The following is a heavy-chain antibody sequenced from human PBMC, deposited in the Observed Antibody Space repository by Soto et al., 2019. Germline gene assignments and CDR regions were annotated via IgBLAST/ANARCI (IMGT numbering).Heavy chain of an antibody. CDR1: GFTFISYA. CDR3: ARGGSGWYKDGMDV. CDR2: ISYDGSNE. V-gene: IGHV3-30-3*01. D-gene: IGHD6-19*01. Sequence: QVQLVESGGGVVQPGRSLRLSCAASGFTFISYAMHWVRQAPGKGLEWVAVISYDGSNEYSADSVKGRFTISRDNSKNTLYLQMNSLRPEDTAVYYCARGGSGWYKDGMDVWGQGTTVTVSS. J-gene: IGHJ6*02.